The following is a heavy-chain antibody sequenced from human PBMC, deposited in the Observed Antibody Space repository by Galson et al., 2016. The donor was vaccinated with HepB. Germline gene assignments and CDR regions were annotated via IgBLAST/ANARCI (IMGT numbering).Heavy chain of an antibody. D-gene: IGHD2-2*01. V-gene: IGHV4-31*03. Sequence: TLSLTCTVSGGSISSGDYYWNWIRQHPGKGLEWIGYIYYSGSTYYNPSLKSRLTISLDTSKNQFSLNLSSVTAADTAVYYCARFPAAIVSPKSYNPRAPSLDYWGQGTLVTVSS. CDR2: IYYSGST. J-gene: IGHJ4*02. CDR1: GGSISSGDYY. CDR3: ARFPAAIVSPKSYNPRAPSLDY.